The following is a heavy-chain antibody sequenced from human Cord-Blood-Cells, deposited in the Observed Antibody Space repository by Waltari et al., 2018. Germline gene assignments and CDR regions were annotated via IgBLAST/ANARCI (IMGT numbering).Heavy chain of an antibody. J-gene: IGHJ2*01. D-gene: IGHD6-13*01. CDR2: IFSNDEK. CDR3: ARIRIAAAGYWYFDL. CDR1: GFSLSNARMG. V-gene: IGHV2-26*01. Sequence: QVTLKESGPVLVKPTETLTLTCTVSGFSLSNARMGVSWIRQPPGKALEWLDHIFSNDEKSYSTSLKSRLTISKDTSKSQVVLTMTNMDPVDTATYYCARIRIAAAGYWYFDLWGRGTLVTVSS.